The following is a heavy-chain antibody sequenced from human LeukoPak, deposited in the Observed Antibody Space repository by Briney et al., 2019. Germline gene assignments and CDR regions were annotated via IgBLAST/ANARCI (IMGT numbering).Heavy chain of an antibody. CDR2: ISYIGST. D-gene: IGHD4-17*01. V-gene: IGHV4-59*11. CDR1: DDSFSSHY. CDR3: ARDLVTVTKGFDI. Sequence: PSETLSLTCAVSDDSFSSHYWTWIRQPPGKGLEWIGYISYIGSTNYDPSLKSRVTISIDTSKNQFSLNLRSVTAADTAVYYCARDLVTVTKGFDIWGQGTMVSVSS. J-gene: IGHJ3*02.